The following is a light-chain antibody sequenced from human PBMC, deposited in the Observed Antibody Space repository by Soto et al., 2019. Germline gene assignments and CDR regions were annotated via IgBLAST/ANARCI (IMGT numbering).Light chain of an antibody. CDR1: SSDVGGYNY. CDR3: SSYTSRSTLV. V-gene: IGLV2-14*01. CDR2: EVS. J-gene: IGLJ1*01. Sequence: SVLTKPASVSGSPGQSITISCTGTSSDVGGYNYVSWYQQHPGKAPKLMIYEVSNRPSGVSNRFSGSKSGNTASLTISGLQAEDEADYYCSSYTSRSTLVFGTGTKVTVL.